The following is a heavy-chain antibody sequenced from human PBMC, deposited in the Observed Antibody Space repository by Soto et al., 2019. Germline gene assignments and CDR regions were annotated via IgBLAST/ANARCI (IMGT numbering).Heavy chain of an antibody. CDR2: IYYSGST. D-gene: IGHD5-18*01. CDR1: GGSISSYY. V-gene: IGHV4-59*01. Sequence: SETLSLTCTVSGGSISSYYWSWIRQPPGKGLEWIGYIYYSGSTNYNPSLKSRVTISVDTSKNQFSLKLSSVTAADTAVYYCARGRIGVGGYRYGYRYYYYGMDVWGQGTTVTVSS. J-gene: IGHJ6*02. CDR3: ARGRIGVGGYRYGYRYYYYGMDV.